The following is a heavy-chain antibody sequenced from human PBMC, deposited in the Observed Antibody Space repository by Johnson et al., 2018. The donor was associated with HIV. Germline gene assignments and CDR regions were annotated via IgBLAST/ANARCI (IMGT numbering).Heavy chain of an antibody. V-gene: IGHV3-7*01. J-gene: IGHJ3*02. CDR3: ARDGGWLDAFDI. CDR1: GFTFSSYW. D-gene: IGHD6-19*01. CDR2: IKQDGSEK. Sequence: VQLVESGGGLVQPGGSLRLSCLASGFTFSSYWMSWVRQAPGKGLEWVANIKQDGSEKYYVDSVKGRFTISRDNAKKSLYLQMNSLRAEDTAVYYCARDGGWLDAFDIWGQGTMVTVSS.